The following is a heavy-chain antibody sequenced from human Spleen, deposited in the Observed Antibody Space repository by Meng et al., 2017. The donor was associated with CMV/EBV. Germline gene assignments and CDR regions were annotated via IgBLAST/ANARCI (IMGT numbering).Heavy chain of an antibody. CDR2: IDPRGGGT. Sequence: TTHYIYWLRRAPGQGFKWMGLIDPRGGGTKYEQSFQDRVTMTRDTSTTTVYLDLSSLTPDDTALYYCARGGYCNGTTCRDTDDALDLWGQGTMVTVSS. CDR1: TTHY. D-gene: IGHD2/OR15-2a*01. J-gene: IGHJ3*01. V-gene: IGHV1-46*01. CDR3: ARGGYCNGTTCRDTDDALDL.